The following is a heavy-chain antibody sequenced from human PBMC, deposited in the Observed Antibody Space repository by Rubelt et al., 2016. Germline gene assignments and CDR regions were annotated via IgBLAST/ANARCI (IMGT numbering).Heavy chain of an antibody. V-gene: IGHV1-18*01. D-gene: IGHD3-22*01. CDR2: ISAYNGNT. Sequence: ISAYNGNTNYAQKLQGRVTMTTDTSTSTAYMELRSLRSEDTAVYYCARDDSSENDAFDIWGQGTMVTVSS. J-gene: IGHJ3*02. CDR3: ARDDSSENDAFDI.